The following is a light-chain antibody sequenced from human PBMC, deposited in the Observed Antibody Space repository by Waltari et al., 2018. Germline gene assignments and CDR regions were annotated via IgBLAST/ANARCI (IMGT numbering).Light chain of an antibody. V-gene: IGLV4-69*01. J-gene: IGLJ2*01. CDR1: SGHSSYA. CDR2: VNSDGSK. CDR3: QTWDTVIHVV. Sequence: QLVLTQSPSASASLGASVKLTCTLSSGHSSYAIAWHQQQPEKGPRYLMKVNSDGSKSKGDGIPDRFSGSSSGAERYLTISSLQSEDEADYYCQTWDTVIHVVFGGGTKLTVL.